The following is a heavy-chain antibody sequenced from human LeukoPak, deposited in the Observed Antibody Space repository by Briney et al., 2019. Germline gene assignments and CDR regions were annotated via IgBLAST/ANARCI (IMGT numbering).Heavy chain of an antibody. CDR1: GASISSDY. CDR3: ARHFPYCGGDCPYYYMDV. Sequence: KASETLSLTCSVSGASISSDYWSWIRQPPGKGLEWIGNIYSSETTKYNPSLRSRATISGDTSKNQFSLKLSSVTAADTAVYYCARHFPYCGGDCPYYYMDVCGKGTTVTVSS. V-gene: IGHV4-4*09. J-gene: IGHJ6*03. CDR2: IYSSETT. D-gene: IGHD2-21*02.